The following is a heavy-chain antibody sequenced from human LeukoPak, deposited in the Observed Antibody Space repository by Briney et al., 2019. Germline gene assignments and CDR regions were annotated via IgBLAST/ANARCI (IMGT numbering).Heavy chain of an antibody. Sequence: GGSLRLSCAASGFTFSSYGMHWVRQAPGKGLERVAVISYDGSNKYYADSVKGRFTISRDNSKNTLYLQMNSLRAEDTAVYYCATDIVVVPAANTDYWGQGTLVTVSS. V-gene: IGHV3-30*03. CDR2: ISYDGSNK. D-gene: IGHD2-2*01. CDR1: GFTFSSYG. J-gene: IGHJ4*02. CDR3: ATDIVVVPAANTDY.